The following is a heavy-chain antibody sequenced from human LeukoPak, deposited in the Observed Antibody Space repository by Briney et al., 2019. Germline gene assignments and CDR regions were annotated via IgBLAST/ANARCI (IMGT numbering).Heavy chain of an antibody. CDR2: ISYDGSNK. V-gene: IGHV3-30*04. Sequence: GGSLRLSCAASGITFSSYAMHWVRQAPGKGLEWVAVISYDGSNKYYADSVKGRFTISRDNAKNSLYLQMNSLRAEDTAVYYCARLFDYWGQGTLVTVSS. CDR1: GITFSSYA. CDR3: ARLFDY. J-gene: IGHJ4*02.